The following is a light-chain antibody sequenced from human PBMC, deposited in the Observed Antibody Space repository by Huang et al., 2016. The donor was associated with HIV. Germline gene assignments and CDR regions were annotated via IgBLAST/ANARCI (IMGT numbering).Light chain of an antibody. CDR1: QSVSSSY. J-gene: IGKJ1*01. Sequence: EIVLTQSPGTLSLSPGERATLSCRASQSVSSSYLAWYQQKSGQAPRLLIYGASSRATGTPDRFSGSGSGTDFSLTISRLEPEDFAVYYCQQYGDSPTTFGQGTEVEIK. V-gene: IGKV3-20*01. CDR3: QQYGDSPTT. CDR2: GAS.